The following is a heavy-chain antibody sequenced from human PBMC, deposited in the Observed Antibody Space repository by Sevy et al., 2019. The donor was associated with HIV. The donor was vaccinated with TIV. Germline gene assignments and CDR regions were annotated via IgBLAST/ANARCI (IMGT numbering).Heavy chain of an antibody. CDR1: GFTFNTYN. V-gene: IGHV3-48*02. J-gene: IGHJ6*02. CDR2: ISYTSTTI. CDR3: ASSDATSRFGYYSFAMDF. D-gene: IGHD3-22*01. Sequence: GGSLRLSCAVSGFTFNTYNMNWVRQAPGKGLEWVSYISYTSTTIYYADSVRGRFTISRDNAKNTLYLQMNSLRDEDTAVYYCASSDATSRFGYYSFAMDFWGQGTSVTVSS.